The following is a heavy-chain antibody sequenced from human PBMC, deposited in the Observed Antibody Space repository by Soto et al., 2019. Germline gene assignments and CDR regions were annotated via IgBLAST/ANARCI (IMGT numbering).Heavy chain of an antibody. Sequence: SETLSLTCTVSGGSISSSYWSWIRQPPGRGLEWIGDIYYRGNTNYNPSLESRVTISIDTSKKQFSLKVTSVTAADTAVYYCGRYAAYVDSWGQGTLVTVSS. J-gene: IGHJ4*02. CDR1: GGSISSSY. CDR2: IYYRGNT. CDR3: GRYAAYVDS. D-gene: IGHD2-2*01. V-gene: IGHV4-59*01.